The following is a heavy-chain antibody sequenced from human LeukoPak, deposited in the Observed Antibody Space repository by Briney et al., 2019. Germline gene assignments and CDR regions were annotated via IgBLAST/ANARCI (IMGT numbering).Heavy chain of an antibody. J-gene: IGHJ4*02. V-gene: IGHV3-30*18. CDR1: GFTFSSYG. Sequence: PGGSLRLSCAASGFTFSSYGMHWVRQAPGKGLEWVAVISYDGSNKYYADSVKGRFTISRDNSKNTLYLQMNSLRAEDTAVYYCAKDSADSGYGLGDYWGQGTLVTVSS. CDR3: AKDSADSGYGLGDY. D-gene: IGHD5-12*01. CDR2: ISYDGSNK.